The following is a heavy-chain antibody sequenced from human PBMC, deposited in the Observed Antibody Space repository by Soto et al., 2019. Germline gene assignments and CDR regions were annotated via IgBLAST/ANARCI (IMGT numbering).Heavy chain of an antibody. Sequence: QVQLVQSGVEVREPGASVKVSCKASGYTFTSFDINLVRQARGQGLEWMGWMSPSNGNTGYAQKFQGRVSMTRDTSINTAYMELSSLTSEDTAVYYCARGISAGTDYWGQGTLVTVSS. D-gene: IGHD1-1*01. V-gene: IGHV1-8*01. CDR2: MSPSNGNT. CDR1: GYTFTSFD. J-gene: IGHJ4*02. CDR3: ARGISAGTDY.